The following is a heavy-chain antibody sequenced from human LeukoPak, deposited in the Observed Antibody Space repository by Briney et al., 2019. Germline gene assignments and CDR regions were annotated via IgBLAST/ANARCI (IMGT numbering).Heavy chain of an antibody. J-gene: IGHJ4*02. CDR3: ASLASVAVEKPFDY. Sequence: SETLSLTCTVSGGSISSSSYYWGWLRQPPGKGLGWIGSIYYSGSTYYNPSLKSRVTISVDPSKNQFSLKLTSVTAADTAVYYCASLASVAVEKPFDYWGQGTLVTVSS. CDR1: GGSISSSSYY. CDR2: IYYSGST. D-gene: IGHD2-15*01. V-gene: IGHV4-39*01.